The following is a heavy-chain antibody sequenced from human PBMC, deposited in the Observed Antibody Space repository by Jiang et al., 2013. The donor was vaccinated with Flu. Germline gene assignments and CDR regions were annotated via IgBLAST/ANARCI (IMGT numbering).Heavy chain of an antibody. CDR2: IYPGDSDT. D-gene: IGHD6-19*01. Sequence: GAEVKKPGESLKISCKGSGYSFTSYWIGWVRQMPGKGLEWMGIIYPGDSDTRYSPSFQGQVTISADKSISTAYLQWSSLKASDTAMYYCASRIAVAGTNDAFDIWGQGTMVTVSS. J-gene: IGHJ3*02. V-gene: IGHV5-51*01. CDR3: ASRIAVAGTNDAFDI. CDR1: GYSFTSYW.